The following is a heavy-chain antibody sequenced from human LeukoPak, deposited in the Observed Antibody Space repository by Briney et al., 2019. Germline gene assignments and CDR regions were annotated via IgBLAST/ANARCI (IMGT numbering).Heavy chain of an antibody. J-gene: IGHJ3*02. Sequence: GGSLRLSCAASGFTFSNCEMNWVRQAPGKGLEWISYISSSGDTIYYADSVKGRFTIFRDNAKHSLYLQLNSLRAEDTAVYYCAREGTVYGDAFDIWGQGKMVTVSS. D-gene: IGHD5/OR15-5a*01. CDR2: ISSSGDTI. CDR1: GFTFSNCE. CDR3: AREGTVYGDAFDI. V-gene: IGHV3-48*03.